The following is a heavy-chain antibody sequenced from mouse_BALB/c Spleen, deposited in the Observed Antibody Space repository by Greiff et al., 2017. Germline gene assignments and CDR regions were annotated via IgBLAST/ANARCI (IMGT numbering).Heavy chain of an antibody. J-gene: IGHJ3*01. V-gene: IGHV1-69*01. Sequence: QVQLQQPGAELVMPGASVKMSCKASGYTFTDYWMHWVKQRPGQGLEWIGAIDTSDSYTSYNQKFKGKATLTVDESSSTAYMQLSSLTSEDSAVYYCARGGDSPAYWGQGTLVTVSA. D-gene: IGHD2-13*01. CDR3: ARGGDSPAY. CDR2: IDTSDSYT. CDR1: GYTFTDYW.